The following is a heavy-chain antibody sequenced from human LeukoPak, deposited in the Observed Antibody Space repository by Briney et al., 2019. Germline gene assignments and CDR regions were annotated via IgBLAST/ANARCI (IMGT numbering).Heavy chain of an antibody. CDR3: ARGYCSGGSCYSVENWFDP. CDR2: INPNSGGT. J-gene: IGHJ5*02. Sequence: ASVKVSCKAAGYTFTGYYMFWVRQAPGQGLEWMGRINPNSGGTNYAQKFQGRVTMTRDSSISTAYMELSRLRSDDTAVYYCARGYCSGGSCYSVENWFDPWGQGTLVTVSS. D-gene: IGHD2-15*01. CDR1: GYTFTGYY. V-gene: IGHV1-2*06.